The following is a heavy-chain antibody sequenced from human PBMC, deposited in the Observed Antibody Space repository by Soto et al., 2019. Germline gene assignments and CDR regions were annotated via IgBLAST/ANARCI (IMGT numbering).Heavy chain of an antibody. Sequence: GESLKISCKGSGYSFTSYWISWVRQMPGKGLEWMGRIDPSDSYTNYSPSLKGHVTISADKSISTAYLQWSSLKASDTAMHYSPRPGQAAGVGGDAWGQGTTATVSS. V-gene: IGHV5-10-1*01. CDR2: IDPSDSYT. CDR1: GYSFTSYW. CDR3: PRPGQAAGVGGDA. J-gene: IGHJ6*02. D-gene: IGHD6-13*01.